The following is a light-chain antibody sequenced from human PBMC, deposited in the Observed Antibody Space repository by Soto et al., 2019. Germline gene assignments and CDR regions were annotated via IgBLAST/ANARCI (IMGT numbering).Light chain of an antibody. CDR3: SSYTTSSTPSYV. CDR2: EVS. J-gene: IGLJ1*01. CDR1: SSDIGGYNA. V-gene: IGLV2-14*01. Sequence: QSALTQPASVSGSPGQTITISCTGTSSDIGGYNAVSWYQHHPGKAPKLIIYEVSNRPSGVSNRFSGSSSDNTASLTISGLLPDDEADYYCSSYTTSSTPSYVFGTGTKLTVL.